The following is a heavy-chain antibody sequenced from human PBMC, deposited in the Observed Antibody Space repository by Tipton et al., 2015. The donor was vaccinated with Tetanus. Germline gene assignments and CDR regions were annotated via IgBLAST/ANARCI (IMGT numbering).Heavy chain of an antibody. CDR1: GFTFSTFV. V-gene: IGHV3-23*01. CDR3: AKLGAVTTPAY. D-gene: IGHD4-17*01. Sequence: SLRLSCAASGFTFSTFVMAWVRQAPGKGLEWVSTIIAGGGTTHYADSVKGRFTISRDNSKNALYLQMNSLRAEDTAVYYCAKLGAVTTPAYWGQGTLVIVSS. CDR2: IIAGGGTT. J-gene: IGHJ4*02.